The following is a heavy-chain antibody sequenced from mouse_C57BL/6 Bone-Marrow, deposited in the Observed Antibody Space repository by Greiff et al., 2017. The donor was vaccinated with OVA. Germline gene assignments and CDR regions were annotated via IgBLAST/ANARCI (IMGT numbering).Heavy chain of an antibody. Sequence: QVQLQQSGAELVRPGASVTLSCKASGYTFTDYEMHWVKQTPVHGLEWIGAIDPETGGTAYNQKFKGKAILTADKSSSTAYMELRSLTSEDSAVYYCTRDDYEVWFDYWGQGTLVTVSA. J-gene: IGHJ3*01. D-gene: IGHD2-4*01. CDR2: IDPETGGT. CDR3: TRDDYEVWFDY. CDR1: GYTFTDYE. V-gene: IGHV1-15*01.